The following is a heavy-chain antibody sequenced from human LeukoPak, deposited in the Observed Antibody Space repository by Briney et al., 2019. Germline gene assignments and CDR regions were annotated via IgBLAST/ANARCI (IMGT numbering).Heavy chain of an antibody. CDR3: TRRLDG. J-gene: IGHJ1*01. CDR2: IKHDESEK. Sequence: GGSLRLSCAASGFTFSSSAMSWVRQVPGKGLEWVANIKHDESEKNYLDSVKGRFTISRDNAQNSLYLQMNGLRVEDTAVYYCTRRLDGWGQGTLVTVSS. V-gene: IGHV3-7*01. D-gene: IGHD3-16*01. CDR1: GFTFSSSA.